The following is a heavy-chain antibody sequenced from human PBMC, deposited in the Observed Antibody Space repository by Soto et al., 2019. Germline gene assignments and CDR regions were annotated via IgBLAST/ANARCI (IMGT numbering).Heavy chain of an antibody. D-gene: IGHD3-3*01. V-gene: IGHV4-34*01. CDR2: INHSGST. J-gene: IGHJ6*03. CDR1: GGSFSGYY. Sequence: SETLSLTCAVYGGSFSGYYWSWIRQPPGKGLEWIGEINHSGSTNYNPSLKSRVTISVDTSKNQFSLKLSSVTAAATAVYYCARVRRIATIFGVVTKSAYYYYMDVYGKGTTVTVSS. CDR3: ARVRRIATIFGVVTKSAYYYYMDV.